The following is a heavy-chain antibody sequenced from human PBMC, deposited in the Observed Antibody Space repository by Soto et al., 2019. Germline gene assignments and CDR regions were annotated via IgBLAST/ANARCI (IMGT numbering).Heavy chain of an antibody. D-gene: IGHD5-12*01. J-gene: IGHJ6*02. CDR1: GFTFSSYG. V-gene: IGHV3-33*01. CDR2: IWYDGSNK. CDR3: AAAEGRYSGYDSPYYYYYGMDV. Sequence: QVQLVESGGGVVQPGRSLRLSCAASGFTFSSYGMHWVRQAPGKGLEWVAVIWYDGSNKYYADSVKGRFVISRDNSKHPLYLQMNSLRAEDTAVYYCAAAEGRYSGYDSPYYYYYGMDVWGQGTTVTVSS.